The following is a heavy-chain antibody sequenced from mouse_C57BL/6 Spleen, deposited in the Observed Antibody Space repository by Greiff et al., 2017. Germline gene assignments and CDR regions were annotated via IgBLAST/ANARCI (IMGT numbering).Heavy chain of an antibody. D-gene: IGHD1-1*01. Sequence: QVQLQQPGAELVKPGASVKLSCKASGYTFTSYWMHWVKQRPGQGLEWIGMIHPNSGSTNYNETFKSKATLTVDKSSRTAYLQLSSLTSEDAAVYYCARSNYYGSSHWGQGTTLTVSS. CDR3: ARSNYYGSSH. CDR2: IHPNSGST. CDR1: GYTFTSYW. J-gene: IGHJ2*01. V-gene: IGHV1-64*01.